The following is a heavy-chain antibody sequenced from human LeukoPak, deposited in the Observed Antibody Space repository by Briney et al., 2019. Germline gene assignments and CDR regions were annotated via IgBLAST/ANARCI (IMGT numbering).Heavy chain of an antibody. D-gene: IGHD1-7*01. CDR2: IYYSGST. CDR3: ARGPVGGTTYNDGDAFDI. J-gene: IGHJ3*02. Sequence: PSETLSLTCTVSGGSISRYYWSWIRQPPGKGLEWIGYIYYSGSTNYNPSLKSRVTISVDTSKNQFSLKLSSVTAADTAVYYCARGPVGGTTYNDGDAFDIWGQGTMVIVSS. CDR1: GGSISRYY. V-gene: IGHV4-59*01.